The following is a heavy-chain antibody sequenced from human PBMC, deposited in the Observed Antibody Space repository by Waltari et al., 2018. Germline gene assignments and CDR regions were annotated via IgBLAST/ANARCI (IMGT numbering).Heavy chain of an antibody. D-gene: IGHD3-9*01. CDR3: ASAYYDILD. V-gene: IGHV3-74*01. CDR2: SNSDGRTI. J-gene: IGHJ4*02. Sequence: EVQLEESGGGLVQPGGSLRLSCAASGFTFSSYWMHWVRQARGKGVGWVERSNSDGRTISYADSVKGRCTIARDNAKNTLYLQMNSLSAEDTAVYYCASAYYDILDWGQGTLVTVSS. CDR1: GFTFSSYW.